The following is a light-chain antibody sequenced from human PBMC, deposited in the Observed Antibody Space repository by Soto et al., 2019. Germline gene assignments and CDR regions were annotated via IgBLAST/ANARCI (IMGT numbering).Light chain of an antibody. CDR3: SSYRASSTTHYV. J-gene: IGLJ1*01. Sequence: QSALTQPASLSGSPGQSITISCTGTSSDVGGYNYVSWYQQHPGKGPKLMIYDVSNRPSGVSNRFSVSKSGNTASLTISGLQAEDEADYYCSSYRASSTTHYVFGTGTKLTVL. CDR1: SSDVGGYNY. CDR2: DVS. V-gene: IGLV2-14*03.